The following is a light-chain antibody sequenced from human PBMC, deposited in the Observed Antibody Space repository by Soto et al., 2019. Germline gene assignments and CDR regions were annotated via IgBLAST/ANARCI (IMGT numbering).Light chain of an antibody. V-gene: IGKV3-15*01. CDR2: GAS. CDR1: QSVSSN. CDR3: QQYGSSET. J-gene: IGKJ1*01. Sequence: EIAMTQSPATLSVSPGERATLSCRASQSVSSNLAWYQQKPGQAPRLLIYGASTRATGIPARFSGSGSGTDFTLTISRLEPEDFAVYYCQQYGSSETFGQGTKVDIK.